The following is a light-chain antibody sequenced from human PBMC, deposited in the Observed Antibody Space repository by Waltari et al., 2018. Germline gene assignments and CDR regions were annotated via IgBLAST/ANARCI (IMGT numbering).Light chain of an antibody. Sequence: DIQMTQSPTSLSASLGDSLTSTCRASQDISDHLGWFQLKTGKAPTRLIYGASILQSEVPSRFSGSQSGTEFTFTISRLQPEDFATYYCLQHNRYPPTFGQGTKVEFK. CDR3: LQHNRYPPT. CDR1: QDISDH. J-gene: IGKJ1*01. CDR2: GAS. V-gene: IGKV1-17*01.